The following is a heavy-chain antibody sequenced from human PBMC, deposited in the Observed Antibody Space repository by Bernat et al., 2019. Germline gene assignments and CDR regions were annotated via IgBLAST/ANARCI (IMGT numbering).Heavy chain of an antibody. CDR3: AREGICTGGSCYHFDY. CDR1: GYTLINYA. J-gene: IGHJ4*02. V-gene: IGHV1-3*01. Sequence: QVQLVQSGAEVQKPGASVKLSCKSSGYTLINYAMHWVRQAPGQTLEWMGWIGANNENTKYSQKFHGRVSIIRDTSASTVLLEVNSLTSEDSAVYFCAREGICTGGSCYHFDYWGQGTLVTVSS. CDR2: IGANNENT. D-gene: IGHD2-8*02.